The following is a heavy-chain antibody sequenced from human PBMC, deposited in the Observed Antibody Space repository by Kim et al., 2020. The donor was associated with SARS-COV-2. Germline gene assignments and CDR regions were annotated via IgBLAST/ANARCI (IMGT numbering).Heavy chain of an antibody. CDR1: GYTFTSYY. Sequence: ASVKVSCKAFGYTFTSYYMHWVRQAPGQGLEWMGIINPSGGSTSYAQKFQGRVTMTRDTSASTVYMELSSLRSEDTAVYYCARAKYYYDSGGSHDPFDFWGQGTMVTVSS. V-gene: IGHV1-46*01. J-gene: IGHJ3*01. CDR2: INPSGGST. D-gene: IGHD3-22*01. CDR3: ARAKYYYDSGGSHDPFDF.